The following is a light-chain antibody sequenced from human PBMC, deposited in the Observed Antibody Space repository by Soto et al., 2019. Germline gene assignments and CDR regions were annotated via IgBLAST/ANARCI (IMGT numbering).Light chain of an antibody. CDR3: QQYGASPWT. CDR1: QIFSSTS. Sequence: VLTQSPGTLSLSPGERATLSCRASQIFSSTSLAWYQHKPGQAPSLLIFDASRRATGIPDRFSGSGSGTDFTLTISRLEPEDFAVYYCQQYGASPWTFGQGTKVDIK. V-gene: IGKV3-20*01. CDR2: DAS. J-gene: IGKJ1*01.